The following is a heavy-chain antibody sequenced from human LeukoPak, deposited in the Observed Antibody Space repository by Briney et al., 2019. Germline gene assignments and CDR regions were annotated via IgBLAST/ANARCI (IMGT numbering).Heavy chain of an antibody. CDR2: VIPIFGTA. Sequence: SVKVSCKASGGTFSSYAISWVRQAPGQGLEWMGGVIPIFGTANYAQKFQGRVTITTDESTSTAYMELSSLRSEDTAVYYCARGGRVAARPPYYFDYWGQGTPVTVSS. CDR3: ARGGRVAARPPYYFDY. J-gene: IGHJ4*02. V-gene: IGHV1-69*05. D-gene: IGHD6-6*01. CDR1: GGTFSSYA.